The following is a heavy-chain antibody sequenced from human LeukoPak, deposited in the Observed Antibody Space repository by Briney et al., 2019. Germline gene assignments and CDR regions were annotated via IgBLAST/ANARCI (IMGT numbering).Heavy chain of an antibody. J-gene: IGHJ4*02. CDR1: GGSISSGGYY. V-gene: IGHV4-31*03. CDR3: ARSYDILTGYLYYFDY. CDR2: IYYSGST. D-gene: IGHD3-9*01. Sequence: SETLSLTCTVSGGSISSGGYYWRWIRQHPGKGLEWIGYIYYSGSTYYNPSLKSRVTISVDTSKNQFSLKLSSVTAADTAVYYCARSYDILTGYLYYFDYWGQGTLVTVSS.